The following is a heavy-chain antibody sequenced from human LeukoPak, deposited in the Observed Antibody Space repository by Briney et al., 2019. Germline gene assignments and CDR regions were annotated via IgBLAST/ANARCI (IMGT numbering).Heavy chain of an antibody. V-gene: IGHV4-34*01. CDR1: GGSFSGYY. J-gene: IGHJ4*02. D-gene: IGHD6-13*01. CDR3: ARSAAAGVCFDY. Sequence: PSETLSLTCAVYGGSFSGYYWSWIRQPPGKGLEWIGEINHSGSTNYNPSLKSRVTISVDTSKNQFSLKLSSVTAADTAVYYCARSAAAGVCFDYWGQGTLVTVSS. CDR2: INHSGST.